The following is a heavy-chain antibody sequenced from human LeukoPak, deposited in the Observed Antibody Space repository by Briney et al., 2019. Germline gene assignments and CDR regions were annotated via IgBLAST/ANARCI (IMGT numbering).Heavy chain of an antibody. CDR3: ARQEAAAVSICWFDP. Sequence: SETLSLTCAVSGYSISSGYYWGWIRQPPGKGLEWIGSIYHSGSTYYNPSLKSRVTISVDTSKNQFSLKLSSVTAADTAVYYCARQEAAAVSICWFDPWGQGTLVTVSS. J-gene: IGHJ5*02. V-gene: IGHV4-38-2*01. CDR2: IYHSGST. CDR1: GYSISSGYY. D-gene: IGHD6-13*01.